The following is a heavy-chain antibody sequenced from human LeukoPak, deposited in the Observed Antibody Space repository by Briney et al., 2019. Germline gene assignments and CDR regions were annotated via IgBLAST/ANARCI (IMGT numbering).Heavy chain of an antibody. V-gene: IGHV1-2*02. CDR3: ARDGLLHYDILTDDWFDP. CDR1: GYTFTGYY. CDR2: INLNSGGT. J-gene: IGHJ5*02. Sequence: GASVKVSCKASGYTFTGYYMHWVRQAPGQGLEWMGWINLNSGGTNYAQKFQGRVTMTRDTSISTAYMELSRLRSDDTAVYYCARDGLLHYDILTDDWFDPWGQGTLVTVSS. D-gene: IGHD3-9*01.